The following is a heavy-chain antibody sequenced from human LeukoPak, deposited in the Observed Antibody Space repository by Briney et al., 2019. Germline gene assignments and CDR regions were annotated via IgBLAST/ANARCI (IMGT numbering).Heavy chain of an antibody. CDR3: ARGEYYYDSSGYEFDY. D-gene: IGHD3-22*01. Sequence: ASVKVSCKASGGTFSSYAISRVRQAPGQGLEWMGRIIPIFGTANYAQKFQGRVTITTDESTSTAYMELSSLRSEDTAVYYCARGEYYYDSSGYEFDYWGQGTLVTVSS. V-gene: IGHV1-69*05. CDR1: GGTFSSYA. J-gene: IGHJ4*02. CDR2: IIPIFGTA.